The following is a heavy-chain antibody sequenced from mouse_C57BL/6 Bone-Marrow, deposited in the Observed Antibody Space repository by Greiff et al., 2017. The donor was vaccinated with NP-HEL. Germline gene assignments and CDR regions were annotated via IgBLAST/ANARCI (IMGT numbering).Heavy chain of an antibody. CDR2: SSNKANDYTT. D-gene: IGHD2-1*01. CDR3: ARGAYYGNSLDY. J-gene: IGHJ2*01. Sequence: EVKVVESGGGLVQPGRSLRLSCATSGFTFSDFYMEWVRQAPGKGLEWIAASSNKANDYTTAASASVKARFLVSRDTSQSILYFQMNALRAEDTAIYYCARGAYYGNSLDYWGKGTTLTVSS. CDR1: GFTFSDFY. V-gene: IGHV7-1*01.